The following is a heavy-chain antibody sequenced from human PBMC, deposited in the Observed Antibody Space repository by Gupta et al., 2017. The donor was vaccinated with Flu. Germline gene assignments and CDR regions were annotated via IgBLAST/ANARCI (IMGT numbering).Heavy chain of an antibody. Sequence: EVQLVESGGGLVQPGGSLRLSCAASGFHFSSYEMNWVRQAPGKGLEWVSYISSSGSTIYYADSVKGRFTISRDNAKNSLYLQMNSLRAEDTAVYYCARYGHNWNYAPEGFDIWGQGTMVTVSS. CDR2: ISSSGSTI. CDR3: ARYGHNWNYAPEGFDI. V-gene: IGHV3-48*03. CDR1: GFHFSSYE. J-gene: IGHJ3*02. D-gene: IGHD1-7*01.